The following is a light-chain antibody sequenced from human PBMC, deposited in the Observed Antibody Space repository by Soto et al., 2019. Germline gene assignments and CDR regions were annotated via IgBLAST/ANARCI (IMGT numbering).Light chain of an antibody. V-gene: IGLV2-14*03. CDR1: SSDVGGYNY. J-gene: IGLJ1*01. CDR2: DVS. Sequence: QSALTQPASVSGSPGQSITISCTGTSSDVGGYNYVSWYQHHPGKAPKLIIYDVSNRPSGVSIRFSGSKSDNTASLTISGLQPEDNAYNHSGTYEICNISLTVF. CDR3: GTYEICNISLTV.